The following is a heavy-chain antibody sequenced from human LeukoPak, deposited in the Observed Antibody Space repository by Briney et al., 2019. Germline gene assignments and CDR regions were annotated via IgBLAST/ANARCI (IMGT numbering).Heavy chain of an antibody. V-gene: IGHV4-34*01. CDR1: GGSFSGYF. D-gene: IGHD3-22*01. CDR2: IHYSGST. CDR3: ARSEYYYDRAGFDI. Sequence: PSETLSFTCGVYGGSFSGYFWTWIRQPPGKGLEWIGSIHYSGSTYYNPSLKSRVTISVDTSKNQFSLKLSSVTAADTAVYYCARSEYYYDRAGFDIWGQGTMVTVSS. J-gene: IGHJ3*02.